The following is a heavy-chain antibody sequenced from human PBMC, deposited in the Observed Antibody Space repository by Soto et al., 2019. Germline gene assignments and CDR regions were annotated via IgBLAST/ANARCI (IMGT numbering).Heavy chain of an antibody. CDR2: ISAYNGNT. CDR3: AREPASGYSSSTTDVWSDP. D-gene: IGHD6-13*01. J-gene: IGHJ5*02. V-gene: IGHV1-18*01. Sequence: ASVKVSCKASGYTFTSYGISWVRQAPGQGLEWMGWISAYNGNTNYAQKLQGRVTMTTDASTSTAYMELRSLRSDDTAVYYCAREPASGYSSSTTDVWSDPWGQGTLVTVSS. CDR1: GYTFTSYG.